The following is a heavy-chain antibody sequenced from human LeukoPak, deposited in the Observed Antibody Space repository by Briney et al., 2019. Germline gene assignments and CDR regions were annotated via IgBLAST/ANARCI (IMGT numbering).Heavy chain of an antibody. J-gene: IGHJ4*02. D-gene: IGHD6-13*01. Sequence: GGSLRLSCAASGFTFSSCGMHWVRQAPGKGLEWVAFIRYDGSDKYYEDSVKGRFTISRDNSKNTLYLQINSLRAEDTAVYYCAKVGIAAAAGDYWGQGTLVTVSS. V-gene: IGHV3-30*02. CDR2: IRYDGSDK. CDR3: AKVGIAAAAGDY. CDR1: GFTFSSCG.